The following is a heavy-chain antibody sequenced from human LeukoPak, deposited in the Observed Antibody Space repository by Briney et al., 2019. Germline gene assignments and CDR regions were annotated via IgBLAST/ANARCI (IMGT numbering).Heavy chain of an antibody. V-gene: IGHV4-59*01. CDR1: GGSISPYY. CDR2: VYYSGST. Sequence: SETLSLTCTVSGGSISPYYWSWIRQVAGKGLEWIGYVYYSGSTTYNPSLRSRVTMSVDTSKNQFSLEVSSVTAADTAVYYCARGYDSRSIMMESLWGQGTLVTVSS. J-gene: IGHJ4*02. CDR3: ARGYDSRSIMMESL. D-gene: IGHD3-16*01.